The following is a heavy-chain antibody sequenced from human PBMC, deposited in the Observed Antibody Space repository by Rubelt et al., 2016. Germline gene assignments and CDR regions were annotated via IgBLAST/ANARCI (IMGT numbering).Heavy chain of an antibody. CDR2: IYSGGST. D-gene: IGHD6-13*01. Sequence: RQAPGKGLEWVSVIYSGGSTYYADSVKGRFTISRDNSKNTLYLQMNSLRAEDTAVYYCARDHRVAAAGNYYYYGMDVWGQGTTVTVSS. CDR3: ARDHRVAAAGNYYYYGMDV. V-gene: IGHV3-66*01. J-gene: IGHJ6*02.